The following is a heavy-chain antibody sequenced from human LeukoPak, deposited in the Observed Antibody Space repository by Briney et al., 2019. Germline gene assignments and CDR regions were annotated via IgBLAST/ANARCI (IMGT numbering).Heavy chain of an antibody. D-gene: IGHD4-17*01. Sequence: SETLSLTCTVSGGSISSYYWSWIRQPAGKGLEWIGRIYISGSTNYNPSLKSRVTMSVDTSKNQFSLKLSSVTAADTAVYYCARGRWLRGGDYGRSLIDYWGQGTLVTVSS. CDR2: IYISGST. J-gene: IGHJ4*02. CDR3: ARGRWLRGGDYGRSLIDY. CDR1: GGSISSYY. V-gene: IGHV4-4*07.